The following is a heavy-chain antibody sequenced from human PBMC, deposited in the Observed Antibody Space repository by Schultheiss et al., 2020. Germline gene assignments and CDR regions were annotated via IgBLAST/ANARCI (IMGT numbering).Heavy chain of an antibody. D-gene: IGHD3-16*01. V-gene: IGHV1-3*01. CDR3: ARDGGPSYYYYGMDV. CDR1: GYTFTSYA. CDR2: INAGNGNT. Sequence: ASVKVSCKASGYTFTSYAMHWVRQAPGQRLEWMGWINAGNGNTKYSQKFQGRVTITRDTSASTAYMELRSLRSDDTAVYYCARDGGPSYYYYGMDVWGQGTTVTGSS. J-gene: IGHJ6*02.